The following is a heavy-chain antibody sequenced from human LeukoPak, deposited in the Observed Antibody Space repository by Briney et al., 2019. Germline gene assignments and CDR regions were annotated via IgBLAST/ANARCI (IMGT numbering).Heavy chain of an antibody. V-gene: IGHV1-69*13. CDR1: GGTFSNSA. CDR2: SIPLLDTG. Sequence: ASVKVSCKASGGTFSNSAITWVRQAPGQGLEWMGGSIPLLDTGNFAQKFQGRVTVTADESTGTAYMELSSLRSEDTAVYYCARARAHEYCSITGCLDYWGQGTLVIASS. J-gene: IGHJ4*02. CDR3: ARARAHEYCSITGCLDY. D-gene: IGHD2-2*01.